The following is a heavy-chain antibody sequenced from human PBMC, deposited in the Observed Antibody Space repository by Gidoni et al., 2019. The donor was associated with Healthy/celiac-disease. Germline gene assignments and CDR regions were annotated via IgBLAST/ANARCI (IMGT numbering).Heavy chain of an antibody. V-gene: IGHV4-31*03. Sequence: QVQLQESGPGLVKPSQTLSLTCPVSGGSISSGGYYWSWIRQHPGKGLEWIGYIYYSGSTYYNPSLKSRVTISVDTSKNQFSLKLSSVTAADTAVYYCAVGYCTNGVCPNDAFDIWGQGTMVTVSS. D-gene: IGHD2-8*01. CDR2: IYYSGST. CDR1: GGSISSGGYY. CDR3: AVGYCTNGVCPNDAFDI. J-gene: IGHJ3*02.